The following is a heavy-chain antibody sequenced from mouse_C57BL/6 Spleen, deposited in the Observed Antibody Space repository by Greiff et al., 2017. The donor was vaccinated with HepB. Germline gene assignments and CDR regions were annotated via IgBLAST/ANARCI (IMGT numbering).Heavy chain of an antibody. D-gene: IGHD1-1*01. J-gene: IGHJ4*01. CDR2: IYPGDGDT. V-gene: IGHV1-80*01. CDR3: ARFGGTTFYAMDY. CDR1: GYAFSSYW. Sequence: VQLQESGAELVKPGASVKISCKASGYAFSSYWMNWVKQRPGKGLEWIGQIYPGDGDTNYNGKFKGKATLTADKSSSTAYMQLSSLTSEDSAVYFCARFGGTTFYAMDYWGQGTSVTVSS.